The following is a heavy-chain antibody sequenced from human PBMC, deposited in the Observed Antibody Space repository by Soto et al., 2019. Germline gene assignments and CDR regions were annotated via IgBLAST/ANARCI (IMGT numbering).Heavy chain of an antibody. CDR3: ASSDSSSRYYYYYGMDV. Sequence: QVQLVQSGAEVKKPGSSVKVSCKASGGTFSSYAISWVRQAPGQGLEWMGGIIPIFGTANYAQKFQGRVTLTADEYTSTAYMELSSLRSEDTAVYYCASSDSSSRYYYYYGMDVWGQGTTVTVSS. D-gene: IGHD6-6*01. CDR1: GGTFSSYA. V-gene: IGHV1-69*01. J-gene: IGHJ6*02. CDR2: IIPIFGTA.